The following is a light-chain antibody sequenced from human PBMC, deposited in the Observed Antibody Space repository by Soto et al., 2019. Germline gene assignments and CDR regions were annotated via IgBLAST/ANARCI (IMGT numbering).Light chain of an antibody. J-gene: IGLJ1*01. V-gene: IGLV2-8*01. Sequence: QLVLTQPPSASGSPGQSVAISCTGTSSDVGGYNYVSWYQQHPGKAPKLMIYDVTKRPSGVPDRFSGSKSGNTASLTVSGLQAEDEADYYCTSYAGSESDVFGSGTKLTVL. CDR2: DVT. CDR3: TSYAGSESDV. CDR1: SSDVGGYNY.